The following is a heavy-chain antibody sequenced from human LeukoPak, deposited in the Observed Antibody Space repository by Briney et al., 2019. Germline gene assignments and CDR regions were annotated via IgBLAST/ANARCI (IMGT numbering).Heavy chain of an antibody. CDR3: ARDPKPPPVGYCSGGSCYSGWFDP. CDR1: GYTFTSYA. Sequence: ASVKVSCKASGYTFTSYAMNWVRQAPGQGLEWMGWINTNTGNPTYAQGFTGRFVFSLDTSVSTAYLQISSLKAEDTAVYYCARDPKPPPVGYCSGGSCYSGWFDPWGQGTLVTVSS. V-gene: IGHV7-4-1*02. D-gene: IGHD2-15*01. J-gene: IGHJ5*02. CDR2: INTNTGNP.